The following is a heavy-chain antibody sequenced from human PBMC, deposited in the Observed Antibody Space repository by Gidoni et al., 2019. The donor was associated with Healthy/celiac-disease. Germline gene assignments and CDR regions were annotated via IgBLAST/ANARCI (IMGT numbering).Heavy chain of an antibody. CDR2: IYYSGST. D-gene: IGHD3-10*01. V-gene: IGHV4-59*07. J-gene: IGHJ5*02. CDR3: ARGGRFREFPNWFDT. CDR1: CVSISSYY. Sequence: QVLLQESGPGLAKLSYTPSLTCTVSCVSISSYYWSWIRQPLGKGLEWIGYIYYSGSTNSNPSIKSRVTISVDTSKNQFSQELSSVTAADTAVYYCARGGRFREFPNWFDTWGQGTLVTVSS.